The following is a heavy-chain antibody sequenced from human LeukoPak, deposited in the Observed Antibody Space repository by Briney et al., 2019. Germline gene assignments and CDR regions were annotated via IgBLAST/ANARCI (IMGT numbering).Heavy chain of an antibody. CDR2: MNPNSGNT. V-gene: IGHV1-8*01. CDR1: GYTFTSYD. CDR3: ARGNYDFWSGYTPDYYYYYMDV. J-gene: IGHJ6*03. D-gene: IGHD3-3*01. Sequence: ASVKVSCKASGYTFTSYDINWVRQATGQGPEWMGWMNPNSGNTGYAQKFQGRVTMTRNTSISTAYTELSSLRSADTAVYYCARGNYDFWSGYTPDYYYYYMDVWGKGTTVTVSS.